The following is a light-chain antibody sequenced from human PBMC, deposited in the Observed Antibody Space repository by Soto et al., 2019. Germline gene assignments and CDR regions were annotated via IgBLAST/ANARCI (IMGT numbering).Light chain of an antibody. V-gene: IGLV2-14*01. CDR2: DVS. J-gene: IGLJ2*01. CDR1: SSDVGGYNY. Sequence: QSVLTQPAPVSGSPGQSITISCTGTSSDVGGYNYVSWYQQHPGKAPKLMIYDVSNRPSGVSNRFSGSKSGNTASLTISGLQAEDEADYYCSSYTGSSTYVVFGGGTKVTVL. CDR3: SSYTGSSTYVV.